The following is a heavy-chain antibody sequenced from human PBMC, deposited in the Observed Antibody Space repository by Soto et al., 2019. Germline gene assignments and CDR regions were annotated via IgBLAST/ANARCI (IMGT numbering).Heavy chain of an antibody. CDR3: ARGALGYCTNGVCYFNWFDP. J-gene: IGHJ5*02. D-gene: IGHD2-8*01. Sequence: ASVKVSCKASGYTFTGYYMRWVRQAPGQGLEWMGWINPNSGGTNYAQKFQGWVTMTRDTSISTAYMELSRLRSDDTAVYYCARGALGYCTNGVCYFNWFDPWGQGTLVTVSS. CDR1: GYTFTGYY. CDR2: INPNSGGT. V-gene: IGHV1-2*04.